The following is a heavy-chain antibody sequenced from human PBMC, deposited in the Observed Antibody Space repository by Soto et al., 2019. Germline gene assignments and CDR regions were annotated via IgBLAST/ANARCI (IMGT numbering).Heavy chain of an antibody. CDR1: GFTFSDYY. D-gene: IGHD3-22*01. CDR3: ARLGERITMIVVVKYYFDY. J-gene: IGHJ4*02. V-gene: IGHV3-11*01. CDR2: ISSSGSTI. Sequence: GGSLRLSCAASGFTFSDYYMSWIRQAPGKGLEWVSYISSSGSTIYYADSVKGRFTISRDNAKNSLYLQMNSLRAEDTAVYYCARLGERITMIVVVKYYFDYWGQGTLVTVSS.